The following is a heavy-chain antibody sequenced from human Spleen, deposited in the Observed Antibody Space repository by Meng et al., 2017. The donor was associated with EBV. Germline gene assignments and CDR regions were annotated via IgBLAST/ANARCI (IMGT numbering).Heavy chain of an antibody. Sequence: QVQLQESGPGLVKTSETLSLICTVSGGSVSSGSYYWTWIRQPPGKGLEWIGYIYNSGSTNYNPSLKSRVTISVDTSKNQFSLKLNSVTAADTAVYYCARSSNDYVWGSLGHWSQGTLVTVSS. V-gene: IGHV4-61*01. CDR2: IYNSGST. CDR3: ARSSNDYVWGSLGH. J-gene: IGHJ4*02. CDR1: GGSVSSGSYY. D-gene: IGHD3-16*01.